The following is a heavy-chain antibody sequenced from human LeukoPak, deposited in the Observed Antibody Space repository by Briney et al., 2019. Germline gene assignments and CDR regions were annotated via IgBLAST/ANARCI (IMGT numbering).Heavy chain of an antibody. V-gene: IGHV1-69*04. D-gene: IGHD4-17*01. CDR3: ARVVATVTLNYYYYGMDV. Sequence: ASVKVSCKASGGTFISYAISWVRQAPGQGREWMGRIIPILGIANYAQKFQGRVTITADKSTSTAYMELSSLRSEDTAVYYCARVVATVTLNYYYYGMDVWGQGTTVTVSS. CDR2: IIPILGIA. CDR1: GGTFISYA. J-gene: IGHJ6*02.